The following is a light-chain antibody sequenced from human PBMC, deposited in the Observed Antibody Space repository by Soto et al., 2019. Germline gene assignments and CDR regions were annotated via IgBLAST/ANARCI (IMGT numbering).Light chain of an antibody. CDR1: QSVLYSSNNKNN. Sequence: DIVMTQSPNPLAVSLGERATINCNSSQSVLYSSNNKNNLAWYHQKPGQSPRLLLYWASTRESGVPDRFSGSGSGTDFTLTISSLQAEDVAVYYCQQYYNTPYTFGQGTKLEIK. CDR3: QQYYNTPYT. CDR2: WAS. J-gene: IGKJ2*01. V-gene: IGKV4-1*01.